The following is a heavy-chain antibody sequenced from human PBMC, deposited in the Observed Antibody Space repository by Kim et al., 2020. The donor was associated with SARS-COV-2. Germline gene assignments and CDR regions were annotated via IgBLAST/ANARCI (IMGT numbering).Heavy chain of an antibody. CDR1: GFTVSSNY. J-gene: IGHJ6*02. CDR2: IYSGGST. D-gene: IGHD1-1*01. Sequence: GGSLRLSCAASGFTVSSNYMSWVRQAPGKGLEWVSVIYSGGSTYYADSVKGRFTISRDNSKNTLYLQMNSLRAEDTAVYYCARDHWNDESYYGMDVWGLGTTVTVSS. V-gene: IGHV3-53*01. CDR3: ARDHWNDESYYGMDV.